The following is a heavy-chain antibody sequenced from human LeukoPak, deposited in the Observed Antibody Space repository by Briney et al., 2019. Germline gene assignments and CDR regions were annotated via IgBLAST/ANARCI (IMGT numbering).Heavy chain of an antibody. CDR3: ARADMAVVPVFDY. J-gene: IGHJ4*02. Sequence: PGGSLILSCEASGFTFRDYEMNWVRQAPGKGLEWVSYIGNTGSTIYYADSVKGRFTISRDNAKNSLFLQMNSLRAEDTAVYYCARADMAVVPVFDYWGQGTLVTVFS. CDR1: GFTFRDYE. V-gene: IGHV3-48*03. CDR2: IGNTGSTI. D-gene: IGHD6-19*01.